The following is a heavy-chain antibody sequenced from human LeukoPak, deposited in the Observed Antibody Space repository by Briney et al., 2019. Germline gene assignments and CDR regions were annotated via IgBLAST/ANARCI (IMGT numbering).Heavy chain of an antibody. J-gene: IGHJ6*02. D-gene: IGHD6-19*01. CDR3: ARGSVAGSHYYYGMDV. Sequence: SVKVSCKASGGTFSIYAISWVRQAPGQGLEWMGGIIPIFGTPNYAQKFQGRLTITADESTSTAYMELSSLRSEDTAVYHCARGSVAGSHYYYGMDVWGQGTTVTVSS. V-gene: IGHV1-69*13. CDR2: IIPIFGTP. CDR1: GGTFSIYA.